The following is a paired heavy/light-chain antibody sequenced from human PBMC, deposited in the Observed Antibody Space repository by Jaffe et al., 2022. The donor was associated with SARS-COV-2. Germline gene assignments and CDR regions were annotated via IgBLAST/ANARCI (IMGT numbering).Light chain of an antibody. J-gene: IGKJ4*01. Sequence: DIQMTQSPSSLSASVGDRVTITCRASLGVPNYLAWYQQKPGNVPKLLIYAASTLQSGVPSRFSGSASNTNFRTEFTLTISSLQPEDVATYYCQKYDTVPLTFGGGTKVEI. CDR2: AAS. CDR1: LGVPNY. V-gene: IGKV1-27*01. CDR3: QKYDTVPLT.
Heavy chain of an antibody. CDR1: GFTFSKYG. D-gene: IGHD3-3*01. CDR2: VSYDGRNE. Sequence: QVQLVESGGGVVQPGRSLRLSCAASGFTFSKYGVHWVRQAPGQGLQWVAGVSYDGRNEYYADSVKGRFTISRDNVKNTLYLQMESLSVEDTAVYYCVRVSSEFCSSYSCHEFASMDVWAQGTTVTVSS. V-gene: IGHV3-30*03. J-gene: IGHJ6*02. CDR3: VRVSSEFCSSYSCHEFASMDV.